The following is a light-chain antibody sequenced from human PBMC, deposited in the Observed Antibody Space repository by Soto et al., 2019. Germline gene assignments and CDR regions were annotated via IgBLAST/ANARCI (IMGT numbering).Light chain of an antibody. CDR2: SNN. Sequence: VLAQPPSASGTPGQRVTISCSGSSSNIGSTTVNWYQQLPGAAPKLLIYSNNQRPSGVPDRFSGSKSDTSASLAISGLQSEDEADYYCAAWDDSLNGYVFGSGTKLTVL. CDR3: AAWDDSLNGYV. V-gene: IGLV1-44*01. J-gene: IGLJ1*01. CDR1: SSNIGSTT.